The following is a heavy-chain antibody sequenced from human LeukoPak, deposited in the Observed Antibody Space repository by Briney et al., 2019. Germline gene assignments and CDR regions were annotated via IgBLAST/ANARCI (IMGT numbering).Heavy chain of an antibody. CDR3: ARGYSSSWYRGAFDI. CDR2: INPNSGGT. V-gene: IGHV1-2*02. Sequence: ASVKVSCKASGGTFSSYAISWVRQAPGQGLEWMGWINPNSGGTNYAQKFQGRVTMTRDTSISTAYMELSRLRSDDTAVYYCARGYSSSWYRGAFDIWGQGTMVTVSS. CDR1: GGTFSSYA. D-gene: IGHD6-13*01. J-gene: IGHJ3*02.